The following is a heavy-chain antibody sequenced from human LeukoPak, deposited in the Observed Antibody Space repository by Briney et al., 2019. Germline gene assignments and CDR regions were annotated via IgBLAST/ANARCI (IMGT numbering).Heavy chain of an antibody. Sequence: GGSLRLSCAASGFTFTSYAMYWVRQAPGKGLEWVSGIFGSGGNPHYADSVKGRFTISRDNSKNTLYLQMNSLRAEDTAVYYCAKNPHYSSSWYEGNWFDPWGQGTLVTVSS. V-gene: IGHV3-23*01. CDR3: AKNPHYSSSWYEGNWFDP. D-gene: IGHD6-13*01. J-gene: IGHJ5*02. CDR1: GFTFTSYA. CDR2: IFGSGGNP.